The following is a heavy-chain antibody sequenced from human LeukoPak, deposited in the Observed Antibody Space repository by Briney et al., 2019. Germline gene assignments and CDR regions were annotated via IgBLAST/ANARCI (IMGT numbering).Heavy chain of an antibody. CDR2: IYSSVST. Sequence: SQTLSLTCSVSGGSICSGRYYSSWIRQPAGKGLDWIGRIYSSVSTNYNPSLKSQVTKSVDTSNNQFSLQLSSVTARDTALYYCARGGLGIATKFDPWGKGTLVTVSS. J-gene: IGHJ5*02. CDR3: ARGGLGIATKFDP. V-gene: IGHV4-61*02. CDR1: GGSICSGRYY. D-gene: IGHD6-13*01.